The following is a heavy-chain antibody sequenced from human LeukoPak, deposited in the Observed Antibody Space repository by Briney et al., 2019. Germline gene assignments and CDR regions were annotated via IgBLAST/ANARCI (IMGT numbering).Heavy chain of an antibody. J-gene: IGHJ4*02. Sequence: GGSLRLSCAASGFTFNKYAMSWVGPAPGQGRDWVSAVSGSGTNTYYADPAKGRYTISRDNSKTTLYLQMNSLRAEDTAVYYCAKCSRTTTVSPFGFWGRGTRVSVFS. CDR2: VSGSGTNT. CDR3: AKCSRTTTVSPFGF. V-gene: IGHV3-23*01. D-gene: IGHD4-17*01. CDR1: GFTFNKYA.